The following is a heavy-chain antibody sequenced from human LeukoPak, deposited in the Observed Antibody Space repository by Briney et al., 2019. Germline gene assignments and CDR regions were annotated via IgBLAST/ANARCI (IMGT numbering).Heavy chain of an antibody. V-gene: IGHV1-18*01. CDR1: GYTFTSYD. Sequence: ASVKVSCKASGYTFTSYDINWVRQATGQGLEWMGWMNPNSGNTNYAQKLQGRVTMTTDTSTSTAYMELRSLRSDDTAVYYCARLGSGSYFGGFDYWGQGTLVTVSS. CDR2: MNPNSGNT. J-gene: IGHJ4*02. D-gene: IGHD1-26*01. CDR3: ARLGSGSYFGGFDY.